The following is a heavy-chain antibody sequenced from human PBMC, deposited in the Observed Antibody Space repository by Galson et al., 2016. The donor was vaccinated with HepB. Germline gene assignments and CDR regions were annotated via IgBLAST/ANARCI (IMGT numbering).Heavy chain of an antibody. J-gene: IGHJ5*02. Sequence: SETLSLTCAVYGGSFSGYYWSWIRQPPGKGLEWIGEINHSGSTNYNPSLKSRVTMSVDTSKNQFSLKLTFLTAADTAMYYCARVQIVVEPVTSVLFGIAVANRFDPWGQGTLVTVSS. D-gene: IGHD2-21*01. CDR2: INHSGST. CDR3: ARVQIVVEPVTSVLFGIAVANRFDP. V-gene: IGHV4-34*01. CDR1: GGSFSGYY.